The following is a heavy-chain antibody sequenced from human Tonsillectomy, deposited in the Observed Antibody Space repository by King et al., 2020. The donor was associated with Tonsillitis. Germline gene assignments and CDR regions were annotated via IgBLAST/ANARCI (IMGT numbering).Heavy chain of an antibody. CDR1: GFTLRGSA. CDR3: VRFAAPEYGDYGDY. D-gene: IGHD4-17*01. V-gene: IGHV3-73*02. Sequence: VQLVESGGGLVQPGGSLKLSCAASGFTLRGSAMHWVRQTFGKGLEWVGRIRSKPNSYATAYAASVKGRFTISRDDSKNTAYLQMNSPKTEDTAVYYCVRFAAPEYGDYGDYWGQGILVTVSS. J-gene: IGHJ4*02. CDR2: IRSKPNSYAT.